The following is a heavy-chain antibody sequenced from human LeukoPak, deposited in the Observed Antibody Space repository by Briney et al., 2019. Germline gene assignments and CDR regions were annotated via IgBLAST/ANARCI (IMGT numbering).Heavy chain of an antibody. CDR2: IYYSGST. CDR1: GGSISSYY. J-gene: IGHJ6*03. V-gene: IGHV4-59*01. Sequence: SETLSLTCTVSGGSISSYYWSWIRQPPGKGLEWIGYIYYSGSTNYNPSLKSRVTISVDTSKNQFSLKLSSVTAADTAVYYCTRVGLPYYYYYMDVWGKGTTVTISS. CDR3: TRVGLPYYYYYMDV. D-gene: IGHD3-16*01.